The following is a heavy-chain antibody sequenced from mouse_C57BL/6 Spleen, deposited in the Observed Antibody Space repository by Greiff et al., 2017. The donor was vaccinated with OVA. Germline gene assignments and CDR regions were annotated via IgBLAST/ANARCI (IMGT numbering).Heavy chain of an antibody. Sequence: VQLQQPGAELVKPGASVKLSCKASGYTFTSYWMQWVKQRSGQGLEWIGEFDPSDSYTNYNQKFKGKATLTVDTSSSTVYMQLSSLTSEDSAVYYCARNPYFDYWGQGTTLTVSS. CDR3: ARNPYFDY. J-gene: IGHJ2*01. V-gene: IGHV1-50*01. CDR1: GYTFTSYW. CDR2: FDPSDSYT.